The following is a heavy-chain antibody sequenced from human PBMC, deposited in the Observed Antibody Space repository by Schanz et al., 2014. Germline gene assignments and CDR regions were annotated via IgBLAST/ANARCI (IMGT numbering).Heavy chain of an antibody. CDR3: ARFLARYQYYGVDV. V-gene: IGHV3-23*01. CDR1: GFTFATYA. CDR2: INGSGNAT. J-gene: IGHJ6*02. Sequence: EVKLLESGGGLVQPGGSLRLSCAASGFTFATYAMSWVRQAPGKGLEWVAAINGSGNATYYADSVKGRFTISRDNSRNTLFLQMKRLRVEDTAVYYCARFLARYQYYGVDVWGQGTTVIVSS. D-gene: IGHD3-3*01.